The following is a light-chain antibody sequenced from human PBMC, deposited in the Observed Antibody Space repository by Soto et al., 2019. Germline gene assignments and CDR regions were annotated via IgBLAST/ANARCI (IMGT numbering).Light chain of an antibody. Sequence: QSALTQPASVSGSPGQSITISCTGTSSDVGGYNYVSWYQQHPGKAPKLMISDVTNRPSGVSNRFSGSKSGNTASLTISGLQAEDEADYYCSSYTSRSTPVAFGGGTKVTVL. V-gene: IGLV2-14*03. J-gene: IGLJ2*01. CDR1: SSDVGGYNY. CDR3: SSYTSRSTPVA. CDR2: DVT.